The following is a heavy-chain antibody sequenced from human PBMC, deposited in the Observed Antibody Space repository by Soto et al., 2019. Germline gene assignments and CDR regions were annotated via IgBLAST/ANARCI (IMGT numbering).Heavy chain of an antibody. D-gene: IGHD2-2*01. CDR2: IWYDGSKE. CDR1: GFTFSSYG. J-gene: IGHJ6*02. CDR3: VRGLYFGIVPAATLIGLAV. Sequence: GGSLRLSCAASGFTFSSYGMHWVRQAPGKGLEWVSVIWYDGSKEFQADSVKGRFTISRDNTKNTLYLQMNSLRAEDTAVYFCVRGLYFGIVPAATLIGLAVWGQGTTVTVSS. V-gene: IGHV3-33*01.